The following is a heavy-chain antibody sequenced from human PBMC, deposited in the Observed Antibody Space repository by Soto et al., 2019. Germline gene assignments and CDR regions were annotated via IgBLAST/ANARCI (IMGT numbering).Heavy chain of an antibody. J-gene: IGHJ4*02. Sequence: GASVKVSCKASGYTFTVYYMHWVRQAPGQGLEGMGWINPKSGGTMYPQKFQGRVTMTWDTSISTAYLALTRLRSDDTAVYYRARDMEKGGGSEGFDYLGQGTLVPVSS. CDR1: GYTFTVYY. CDR3: ARDMEKGGGSEGFDY. V-gene: IGHV1-2*02. CDR2: INPKSGGT. D-gene: IGHD2-15*01.